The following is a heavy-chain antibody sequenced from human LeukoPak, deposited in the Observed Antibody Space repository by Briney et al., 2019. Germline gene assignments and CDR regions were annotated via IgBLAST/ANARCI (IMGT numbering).Heavy chain of an antibody. CDR2: IYYSGST. CDR1: GDSISSYY. CDR3: ARDPGGSFDY. Sequence: PSETLSLTCTVSGDSISSYYWSWIRQPPGKGLEWIGYIYYSGSTNYNPSLKSRLTISVDTSKNQFSLKLSSVTAADTAVYYCARDPGGSFDYWGQGTLVTVSS. J-gene: IGHJ4*02. D-gene: IGHD3-16*01. V-gene: IGHV4-59*12.